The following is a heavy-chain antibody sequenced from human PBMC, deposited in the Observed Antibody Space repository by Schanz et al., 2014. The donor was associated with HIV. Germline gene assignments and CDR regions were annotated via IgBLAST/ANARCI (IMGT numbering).Heavy chain of an antibody. J-gene: IGHJ5*02. CDR2: ISYDGSNK. CDR3: ASRGGSSWYENWFDP. D-gene: IGHD6-13*01. CDR1: GFTFRNFG. V-gene: IGHV3-33*05. Sequence: QVQLVESGGGVVQPGRSLRLSCAASGFTFRNFGMHWVRQAPGKGLEWVAFISYDGSNKYYADSVKGRFTISRDNSKNTLYLQMNSLRTEDTAVYYCASRGGSSWYENWFDPWGQGTLVTVSS.